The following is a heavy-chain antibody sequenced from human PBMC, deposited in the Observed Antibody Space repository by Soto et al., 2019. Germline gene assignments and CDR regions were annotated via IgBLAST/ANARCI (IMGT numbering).Heavy chain of an antibody. Sequence: PSETLSLTCTVTGGSISSGNNYWSWIRQPPGKGLEWIGYIYYSGSTYYIPSLKSRLTISLDTSKNQFSLKLSSVTAADTAVYDWAGEGGLLGVVIWGKGTRVT. CDR2: IYYSGST. D-gene: IGHD1-26*01. V-gene: IGHV4-30-4*01. J-gene: IGHJ4*02. CDR3: AGEGGLLGVVI. CDR1: GGSISSGNNY.